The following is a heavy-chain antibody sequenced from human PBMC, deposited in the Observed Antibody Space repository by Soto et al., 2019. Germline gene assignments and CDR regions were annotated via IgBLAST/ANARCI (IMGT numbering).Heavy chain of an antibody. Sequence: ASGKVSCKASGYTFTSYGISWVRQAPVQGLELIVWIIGHSFNTYFSQKLQGRLTMTRYTCTSTSYIDLKSLISDDTAVYYCARDPGGFPDYWGQGTLVTISS. CDR3: ARDPGGFPDY. V-gene: IGHV1-18*01. J-gene: IGHJ4*02. CDR1: GYTFTSYG. D-gene: IGHD5-12*01. CDR2: IIGHSFNT.